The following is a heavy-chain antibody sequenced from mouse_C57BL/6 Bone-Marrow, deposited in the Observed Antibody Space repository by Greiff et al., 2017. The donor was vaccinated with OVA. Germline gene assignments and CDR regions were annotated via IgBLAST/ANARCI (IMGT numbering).Heavy chain of an antibody. CDR1: GFTFSSYG. CDR2: ISSGGSYT. J-gene: IGHJ4*01. V-gene: IGHV5-6*02. Sequence: EVMLVESGGDLVKPGGSLKLSCAASGFTFSSYGMSWVRQTPDKRLEWVATISSGGSYTYYPDSVKGRLTISRDNAKNTLYLQMSSLKSEDTAMYYCASLWLRRDYYAMDYWGQGTSVTVSS. D-gene: IGHD2-2*01. CDR3: ASLWLRRDYYAMDY.